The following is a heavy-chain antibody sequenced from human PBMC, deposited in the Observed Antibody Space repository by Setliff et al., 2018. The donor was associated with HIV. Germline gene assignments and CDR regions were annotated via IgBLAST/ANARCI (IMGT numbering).Heavy chain of an antibody. J-gene: IGHJ6*02. Sequence: GGSLRLSCAASGFTFSSYAMHWVRQAPGKGLEWVAVISYDGSNKYYADSVKGRFTISRDNSKNTLYLQMNSLRAEDTAVYYCARSVIGNYYYGMDVWGQGTLVTVSS. CDR3: ARSVIGNYYYGMDV. D-gene: IGHD3-10*01. CDR2: ISYDGSNK. V-gene: IGHV3-30*01. CDR1: GFTFSSYA.